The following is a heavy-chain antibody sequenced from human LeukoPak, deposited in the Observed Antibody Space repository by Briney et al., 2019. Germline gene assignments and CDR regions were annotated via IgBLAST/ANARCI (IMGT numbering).Heavy chain of an antibody. V-gene: IGHV3-33*06. Sequence: GGSLRLSCAASGFTFSSYGMHWVRQAPGKGLEWVAVIWYDGSNKYYADSVKGRFTISRDNSKNTLYLQMNSLRAEDTAVYYCAKFASGTMEDYWGQGTLVTVSS. CDR1: GFTFSSYG. CDR2: IWYDGSNK. J-gene: IGHJ4*02. CDR3: AKFASGTMEDY. D-gene: IGHD4/OR15-4a*01.